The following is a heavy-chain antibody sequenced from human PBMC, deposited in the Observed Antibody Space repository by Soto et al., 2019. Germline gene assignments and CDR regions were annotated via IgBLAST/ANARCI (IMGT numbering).Heavy chain of an antibody. V-gene: IGHV4-39*01. CDR1: GGSISSSSYY. CDR2: IYYSGST. Sequence: SETLSLTCNGSGGSISSSSYYWVLMRHPPGKGLEWIGSIYYSGSTYYNPSLKSRVTISVDTSKNQFSLKLSSVTAADTAVYYCARQKLMVYARIEYWGQGTLVTVSS. J-gene: IGHJ4*02. CDR3: ARQKLMVYARIEY. D-gene: IGHD2-8*01.